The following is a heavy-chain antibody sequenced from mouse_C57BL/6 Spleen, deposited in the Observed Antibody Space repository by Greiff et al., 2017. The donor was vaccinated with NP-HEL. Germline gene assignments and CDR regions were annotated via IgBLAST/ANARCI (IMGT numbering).Heavy chain of an antibody. D-gene: IGHD3-2*01. J-gene: IGHJ3*01. Sequence: QVQLQQSGPGLVAPSQSLSITCTVSGFSLTSYGVDWVRQPPGKGLEWLGVIWGGGSTNYYSAPMPRLSIRKENSKSQVVLKMSSLRTEDTAMYYCAKQDRDGFAYWGQGTLVTVSA. CDR3: AKQDRDGFAY. CDR1: GFSLTSYG. CDR2: IWGGGST. V-gene: IGHV2-9*01.